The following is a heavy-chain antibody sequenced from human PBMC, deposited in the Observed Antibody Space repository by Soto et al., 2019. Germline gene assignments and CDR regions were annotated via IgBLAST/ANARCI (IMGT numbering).Heavy chain of an antibody. Sequence: QVQLVQSGAEVKKPGSSVKVSCKASGGTFSSYAISWVRQAPGQGLEWMGGIIPIFITGSYAQKFQGRDTITAEESTSTAYMHLSSLRCEDTAMYYCANYSSGNSLGGIDVWGQGPTVPVSS. CDR3: ANYSSGNSLGGIDV. V-gene: IGHV1-69*01. J-gene: IGHJ6*02. CDR2: IIPIFITG. D-gene: IGHD6-25*01. CDR1: GGTFSSYA.